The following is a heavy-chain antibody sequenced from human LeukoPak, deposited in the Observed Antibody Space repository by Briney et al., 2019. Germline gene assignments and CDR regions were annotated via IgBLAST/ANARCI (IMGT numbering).Heavy chain of an antibody. J-gene: IGHJ4*02. V-gene: IGHV3-23*01. CDR1: GFTFSSYA. CDR3: AKDLPHYYDSSGYFGY. CDR2: ISGNGGST. Sequence: PGGSLRLSCAASGFTFSSYAMSWVRQAPGKGLEWVSAISGNGGSTYYADSVKGRFTISRDNSKNTLYLQMNSLRAEDTAVYYCAKDLPHYYDSSGYFGYWGQGTLVTVSS. D-gene: IGHD3-22*01.